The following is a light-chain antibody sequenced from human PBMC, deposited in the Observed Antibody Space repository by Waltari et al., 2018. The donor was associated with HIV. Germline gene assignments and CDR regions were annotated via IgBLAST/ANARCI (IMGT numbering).Light chain of an antibody. V-gene: IGKV1-5*03. CDR2: KAS. J-gene: IGKJ1*01. CDR1: QSISSW. Sequence: DIQMTQSPSTLSASVGDRVTLTCRASQSISSWLAWYQQKPGKAPNLLIYKASSLESGVPSRFSGSGSGTEFTLPISSLQPDDFATYYCQHYNSYPWTFGQGTKVEIK. CDR3: QHYNSYPWT.